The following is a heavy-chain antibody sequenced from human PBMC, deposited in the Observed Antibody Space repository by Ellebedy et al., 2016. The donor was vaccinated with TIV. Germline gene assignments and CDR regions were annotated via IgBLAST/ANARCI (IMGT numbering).Heavy chain of an antibody. J-gene: IGHJ5*02. V-gene: IGHV3-74*01. Sequence: GGSLRLSCDTSGLRFGRNWIHWVRQAPGKELVWISLITSNGSGTTYADSVKGRFTISRDNAKNTLYLQMNSLRAEDTAVYYCVRSTGVLSSWGQGTLVTVSS. D-gene: IGHD7-27*01. CDR1: GLRFGRNW. CDR2: ITSNGSGT. CDR3: VRSTGVLSS.